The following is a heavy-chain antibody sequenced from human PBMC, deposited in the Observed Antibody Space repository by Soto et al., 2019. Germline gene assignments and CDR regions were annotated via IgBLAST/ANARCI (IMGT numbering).Heavy chain of an antibody. CDR3: AREFRSSWYIKYYMDV. J-gene: IGHJ6*03. Sequence: SETLSLTCAVYGGSFSGYYWSWIRQPPGKGLEWIGEINHSGSTNYNPSLKSRVTISVDTSKNQFSLKLGSVTAADTAVYYCAREFRSSWYIKYYMDVWGKGTTVTVSS. CDR1: GGSFSGYY. D-gene: IGHD6-13*01. V-gene: IGHV4-34*01. CDR2: INHSGST.